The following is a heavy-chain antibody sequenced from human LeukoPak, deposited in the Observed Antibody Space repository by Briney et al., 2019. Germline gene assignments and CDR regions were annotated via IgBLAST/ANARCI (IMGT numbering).Heavy chain of an antibody. D-gene: IGHD3-3*01. CDR3: AKSTLWSGYYTAYHFDY. CDR2: ISGSGGST. V-gene: IGHV3-23*01. J-gene: IGHJ4*02. CDR1: DFTVSSNY. Sequence: GGSLRLSCAASDFTVSSNYMSWVRQAPGKGLEWVSAISGSGGSTYYADSVKGRFTISRDNSKNTLYLQMNSLRAEDTAVYYCAKSTLWSGYYTAYHFDYWGQGTLVTVSS.